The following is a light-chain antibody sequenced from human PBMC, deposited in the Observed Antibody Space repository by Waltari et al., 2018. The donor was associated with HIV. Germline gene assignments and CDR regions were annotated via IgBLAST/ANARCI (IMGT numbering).Light chain of an antibody. CDR2: RNN. V-gene: IGLV1-47*01. CDR1: RSNIGYNY. J-gene: IGLJ3*02. Sequence: QSVLPQPPSASGTPGQRVTMSCSGDRSNIGYNYVYWYQHLPGTAPKRLIYRNNQRPSGVPDRFSGSKSGTSASLAISGLRSEDEADYYCAAWDDSLSGWVFGGGTKLTVL. CDR3: AAWDDSLSGWV.